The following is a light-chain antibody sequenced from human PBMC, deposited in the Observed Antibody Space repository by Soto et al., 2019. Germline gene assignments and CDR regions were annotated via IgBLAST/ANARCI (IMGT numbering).Light chain of an antibody. CDR2: GAS. Sequence: VLTQSPGTLSLSPGERATLSCRASQNVNNNYLAWYQQKPGQAPRLLIRGASSRATGLPDRFSGSGSGTAFTLTISRLEPEDFAVYDCQQYGSSPGTFGQGTKREIK. V-gene: IGKV3-20*01. CDR1: QNVNNNY. J-gene: IGKJ2*01. CDR3: QQYGSSPGT.